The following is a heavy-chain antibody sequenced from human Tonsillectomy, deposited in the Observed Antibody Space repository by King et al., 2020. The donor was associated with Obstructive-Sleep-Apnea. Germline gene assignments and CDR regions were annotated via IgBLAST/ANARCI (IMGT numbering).Heavy chain of an antibody. CDR2: ISYDGSNK. CDR1: GFTFRSYA. V-gene: IGHV3-30*14. J-gene: IGHJ6*02. CDR3: AKDRGSSGWYPLYYYYGMDV. Sequence: VQLVESGGGVVQPGRSLRLSCEASGFTFRSYAMHWVRQAPGKGLEWVALISYDGSNKYYADSVKGRFTISRDNSKNTLYLQMNSLRAEDTAVYYCAKDRGSSGWYPLYYYYGMDVWGQGTTVTVSS. D-gene: IGHD6-19*01.